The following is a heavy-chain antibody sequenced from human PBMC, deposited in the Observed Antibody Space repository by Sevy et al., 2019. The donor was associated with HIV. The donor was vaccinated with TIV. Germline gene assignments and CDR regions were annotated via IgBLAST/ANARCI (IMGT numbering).Heavy chain of an antibody. CDR1: GGSITSLY. CDR3: AGENAWGRGYS. V-gene: IGHV4-59*08. Sequence: SETLSLTCTVSGGSITSLYWNWNRQPPGKGLEWIANIYYNGHINYNPALKSRVTSSLDTSKNQFSLRLSSVTAADTAMYYCAGENAWGRGYSWGQGTLVTVSS. CDR2: IYYNGHI. J-gene: IGHJ4*02. D-gene: IGHD1-26*01.